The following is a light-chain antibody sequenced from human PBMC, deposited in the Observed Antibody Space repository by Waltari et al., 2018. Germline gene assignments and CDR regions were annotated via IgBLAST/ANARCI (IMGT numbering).Light chain of an antibody. CDR3: QHYLRLPVT. Sequence: EIVLTQSPGTLSLSPGESSTLSCRTSQSVTRALAWSQQKHGQAPRLLIYGASNRATGIPDRFSGSGSGTDFSLTISSLEPEDFAVYYCQHYLRLPVTFGQGTKVEVK. V-gene: IGKV3-20*01. J-gene: IGKJ1*01. CDR2: GAS. CDR1: QSVTRA.